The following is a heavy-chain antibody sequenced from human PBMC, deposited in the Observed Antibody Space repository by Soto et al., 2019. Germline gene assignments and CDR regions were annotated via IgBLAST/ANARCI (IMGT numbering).Heavy chain of an antibody. D-gene: IGHD3-9*01. CDR1: GGTFSCYA. J-gene: IGHJ4*02. Sequence: SVKVSCKASGGTFSCYAISWVRQAPGQGLEWMGGIIPIFGTANYAQKFQGRVTITADESTSTAYMELSSLRSEDTAVYYCARGPPTRDDILTGYYIPPTYFDYWGQGTLVTVSS. CDR3: ARGPPTRDDILTGYYIPPTYFDY. V-gene: IGHV1-69*13. CDR2: IIPIFGTA.